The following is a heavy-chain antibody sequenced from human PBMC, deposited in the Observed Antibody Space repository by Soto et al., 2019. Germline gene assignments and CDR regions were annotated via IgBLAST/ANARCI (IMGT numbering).Heavy chain of an antibody. CDR2: TAYDGSSK. V-gene: IGHV3-30*03. CDR1: GFTLSNYG. J-gene: IGHJ3*02. Sequence: QVQLVESGGGVVQPGRTLRLSCAASGFTLSNYGMHWARQAPGKGLEWVAVTAYDGSSKYYADSVKGRFTISRDNSKNTLYLQMNSLEPEDTAVYFCARGRDYAFDMWGQGRNVTVSS. D-gene: IGHD5-12*01. CDR3: ARGRDYAFDM.